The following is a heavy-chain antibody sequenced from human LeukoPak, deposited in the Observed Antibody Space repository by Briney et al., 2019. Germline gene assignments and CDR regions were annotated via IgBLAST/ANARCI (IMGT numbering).Heavy chain of an antibody. CDR1: GYTFTSYG. CDR3: ARVGYSSGWYSGKDY. CDR2: ISAYNGNT. J-gene: IGHJ4*02. D-gene: IGHD6-19*01. V-gene: IGHV1-18*01. Sequence: GASVKVSCKASGYTFTSYGISWVGQAPGQGLEWMGWISAYNGNTNYAQKLQGRVTMTTDTSTSTAYMELRSLRSDDTAVYYCARVGYSSGWYSGKDYWGQGTLVTVSS.